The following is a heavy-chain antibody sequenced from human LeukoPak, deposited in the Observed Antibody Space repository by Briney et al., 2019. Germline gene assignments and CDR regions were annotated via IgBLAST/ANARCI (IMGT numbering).Heavy chain of an antibody. CDR1: GFTFSRIG. CDR2: IRSGGSNA. CDR3: AKDSNGWTYYFDF. Sequence: PGGSLRLSCVASGFTFSRIGMHWVRQAPGRRLEWVAFIRSGGSNAYYPDSVKGRFTISRDNSKNTLYLQMNSLRAEDTAVYYCAKDSNGWTYYFDFWGRGTLVSVSS. D-gene: IGHD6-19*01. J-gene: IGHJ4*02. V-gene: IGHV3-30*02.